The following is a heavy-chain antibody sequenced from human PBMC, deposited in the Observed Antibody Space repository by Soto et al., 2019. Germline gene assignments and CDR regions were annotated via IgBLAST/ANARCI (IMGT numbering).Heavy chain of an antibody. D-gene: IGHD1-26*01. CDR3: ARDFSGSSIDCGN. J-gene: IGHJ4*02. CDR2: IDPRGGTT. V-gene: IGHV3-23*01. CDR1: RFTFSSYV. Sequence: GGSLRLSCAASRFTFSSYVMTWVRQAPGKGLEWVSTIDPRGGTTNYADSVRGRFTISRDNSQGTLHLQMNSLRAEDTAVYYCARDFSGSSIDCGNRGQGTLVTVSS.